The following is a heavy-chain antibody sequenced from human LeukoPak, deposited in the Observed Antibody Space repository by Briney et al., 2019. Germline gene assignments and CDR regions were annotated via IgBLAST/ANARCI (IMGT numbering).Heavy chain of an antibody. CDR3: ATTNPLAAITF. V-gene: IGHV4-39*07. J-gene: IGHJ4*02. CDR1: GGSIDSGSYY. D-gene: IGHD2-2*01. CDR2: IYYSGNT. Sequence: NPSETLSLTCTVSGGSIDSGSYYWGWIRQPPGKGLEWIGSIYYSGNTYYNPSLKSRVTISVDTSKNQFSLKLSSVTAADTAVYYCATTNPLAAITFWGQGTLVTVSS.